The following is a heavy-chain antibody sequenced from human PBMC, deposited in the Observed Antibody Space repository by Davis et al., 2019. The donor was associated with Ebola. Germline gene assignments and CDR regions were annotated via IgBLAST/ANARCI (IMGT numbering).Heavy chain of an antibody. V-gene: IGHV7-4-1*02. CDR1: GYTFTSYA. Sequence: AASVKVSCKASGYTFTSYAMHWVRQAPGQGLEWMGWINTNTGNPTYAQGFTGRFVFSLDTSVSTAYLQISSLKAEDTAVYYCARHPEQWLVVYYYYGMDVWGQGTTVTVSS. J-gene: IGHJ6*02. D-gene: IGHD6-19*01. CDR3: ARHPEQWLVVYYYYGMDV. CDR2: INTNTGNP.